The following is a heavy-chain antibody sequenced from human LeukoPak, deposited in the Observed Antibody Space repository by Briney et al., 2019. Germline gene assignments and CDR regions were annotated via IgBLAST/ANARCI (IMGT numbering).Heavy chain of an antibody. D-gene: IGHD6-6*01. V-gene: IGHV4-59*01. J-gene: IGHJ4*02. CDR1: GGSISSYY. CDR3: ARFRLDGIAAPN. CDR2: IYYSGST. Sequence: SETLSLTCTVSGGSISSYYWSWTRQPPGKGLEWIGYIYYSGSTNYNPSLKSRVTISVDTSKNQFSLKLSSVTAADTAVYYCARFRLDGIAAPNWGQGTLVTVSS.